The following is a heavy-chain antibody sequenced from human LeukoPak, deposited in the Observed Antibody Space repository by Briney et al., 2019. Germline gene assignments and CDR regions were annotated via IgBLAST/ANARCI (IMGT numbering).Heavy chain of an antibody. CDR3: ARARAFDY. V-gene: IGHV3-7*01. CDR2: IKQDGSEK. Sequence: GGSLRLSCAASGLTFSSYWMSWVRRAPGKGLEWVANIKQDGSEKYYVDSVRGRFTISRDNAKNSLYLQMNSLRAEDTAVYYCARARAFDYWGQGTLVTVSS. J-gene: IGHJ4*02. D-gene: IGHD4/OR15-4a*01. CDR1: GLTFSSYW.